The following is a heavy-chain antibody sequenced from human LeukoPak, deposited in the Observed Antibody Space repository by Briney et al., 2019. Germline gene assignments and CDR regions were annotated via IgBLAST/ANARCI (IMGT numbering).Heavy chain of an antibody. CDR3: ARWGVDGNRAFDI. CDR1: GGSISSYY. Sequence: PSETLSLTCTVSGGSISSYYWSWIRQPPGKGLEWIGYIYYSGSTNYNPSLKSRVTISVDTSKNQFSLKLSSVTAADTAVYYCARWGVDGNRAFDIWGQGTMVTVSS. J-gene: IGHJ3*02. D-gene: IGHD1-14*01. CDR2: IYYSGST. V-gene: IGHV4-59*01.